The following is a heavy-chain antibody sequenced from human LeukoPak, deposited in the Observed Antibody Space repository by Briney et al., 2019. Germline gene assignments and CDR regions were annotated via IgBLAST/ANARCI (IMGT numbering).Heavy chain of an antibody. CDR3: ATDRVGATQVDAFDI. CDR1: GGTFSSYA. D-gene: IGHD1-26*01. V-gene: IGHV1-69*13. CDR2: IIPIFGTA. Sequence: ASVKVSCKASGGTFSSYAISWVRQAPGQGLEWMGGIIPIFGTANYAQKFQGRVTITADESTSTAYMELSSLRSEDTAVYYCATDRVGATQVDAFDIWGQGTMVTVSS. J-gene: IGHJ3*02.